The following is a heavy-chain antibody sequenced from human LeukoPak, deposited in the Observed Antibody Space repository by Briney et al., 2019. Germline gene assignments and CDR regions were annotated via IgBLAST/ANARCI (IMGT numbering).Heavy chain of an antibody. D-gene: IGHD3-22*01. V-gene: IGHV4-4*07. CDR2: IYTTGST. CDR3: ARDGFYDSSGYYYNWVFDY. J-gene: IGHJ4*02. Sequence: SSETLSLTCTVSGGSITSYYWSWIRQPAGKGLEWIGRIYTTGSTYYNHFLKSRVTMAVDTSKNQFSLRLSSVTAADTAVYYCARDGFYDSSGYYYNWVFDYWGQGTLVTVSS. CDR1: GGSITSYY.